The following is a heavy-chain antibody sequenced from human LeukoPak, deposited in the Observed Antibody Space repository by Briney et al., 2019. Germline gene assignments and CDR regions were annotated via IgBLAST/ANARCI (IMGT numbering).Heavy chain of an antibody. D-gene: IGHD5-18*01. CDR2: ISSSGSTI. V-gene: IGHV3-48*02. CDR1: GFTFRSYS. Sequence: GGSLRLSCVASGFTFRSYSMNWVRQAPGKGLEWVSYISSSGSTIYYAGAVKGRFTISRDNAKNSLYLQMSSLRDEDTAVYYCATVAMEDWYFDLWGRGTLVTVSS. CDR3: ATVAMEDWYFDL. J-gene: IGHJ2*01.